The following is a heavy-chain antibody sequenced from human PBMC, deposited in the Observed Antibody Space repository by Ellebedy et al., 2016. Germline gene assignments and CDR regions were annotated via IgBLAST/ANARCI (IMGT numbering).Heavy chain of an antibody. CDR2: TSPGGTM. D-gene: IGHD6-6*01. J-gene: IGHJ4*02. V-gene: IGHV3-53*01. CDR1: GFTVSSSY. CDR3: ASLAGRQRYSD. Sequence: GGSLRLSCAASGFTVSSSYVSWVRQAPGKGLEWVSMTSPGGTMHYADYVKGRFTISRDNARNSLYLQMDSLRVEDTAVYYCASLAGRQRYSDWGQGTLVTVSS.